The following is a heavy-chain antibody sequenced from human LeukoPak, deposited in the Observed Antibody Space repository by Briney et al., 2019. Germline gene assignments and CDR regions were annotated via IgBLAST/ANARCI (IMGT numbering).Heavy chain of an antibody. CDR2: ISSSSSYI. CDR1: GITFSSYS. D-gene: IGHD3-3*01. V-gene: IGHV3-21*03. J-gene: IGHJ5*02. Sequence: GGSLRLSCAASGITFSSYSMNWVRQAPGKGLEWVSSISSSSSYIYYADSVKGRFTISRDNAKNSLYLQMNSLRAEDTAVYYCARDSYGFWSGQNWFDPWGQGTLVTVSS. CDR3: ARDSYGFWSGQNWFDP.